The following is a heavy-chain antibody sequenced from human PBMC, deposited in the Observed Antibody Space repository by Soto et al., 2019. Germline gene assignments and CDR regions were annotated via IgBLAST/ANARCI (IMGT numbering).Heavy chain of an antibody. CDR3: ARDPYGSGNYYNRIDF. CDR1: GYTFTSYG. J-gene: IGHJ4*02. V-gene: IGHV1-18*01. CDR2: ISAYNGNT. Sequence: ASVKVSCKASGYTFTSYGISWVRQAPGQGLEWMGWISAYNGNTNYAQKLQGRVTMTTDTSTSTAYMELRSLRSDDTAVYYCARDPYGSGNYYNRIDFWGQGTLVTVSS. D-gene: IGHD3-10*01.